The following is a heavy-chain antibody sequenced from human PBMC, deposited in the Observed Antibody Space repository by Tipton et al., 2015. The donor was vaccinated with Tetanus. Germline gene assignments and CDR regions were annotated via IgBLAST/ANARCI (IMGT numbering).Heavy chain of an antibody. CDR3: ARGMAEASNCGGDCYSDY. V-gene: IGHV3-23*01. CDR1: GFTFSSYA. J-gene: IGHJ4*02. CDR2: ISSSGVYT. Sequence: SLRLSCAASGFTFSSYAMSWVRQAPGKGLEWLSGISSSGVYTFYADSLKGQFTTSSDNSKNTLYLQMISLRAEDTAVYSCARGMAEASNCGGDCYSDYWGQGTLVTVSS. D-gene: IGHD2-21*02.